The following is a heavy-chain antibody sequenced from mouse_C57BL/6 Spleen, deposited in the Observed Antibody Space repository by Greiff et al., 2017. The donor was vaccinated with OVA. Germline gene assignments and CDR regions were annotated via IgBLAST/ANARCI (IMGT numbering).Heavy chain of an antibody. J-gene: IGHJ1*03. CDR3: GLLNYGYFDV. Sequence: VKLQQPGAELVRPGSSVKLSCKASGYTFTSYWMHWVKQRPIQGLEWIGNIDPSDSETHYNQKFKDKATLTVDKSSSTAYMQLSSLTSEDSAVYYCGLLNYGYFDVWGTGTTVTVSS. CDR2: IDPSDSET. V-gene: IGHV1-52*01. CDR1: GYTFTSYW. D-gene: IGHD2-1*01.